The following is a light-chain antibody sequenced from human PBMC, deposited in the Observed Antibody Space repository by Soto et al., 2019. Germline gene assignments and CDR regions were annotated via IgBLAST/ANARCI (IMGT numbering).Light chain of an antibody. Sequence: AIHLTQSPSSLSASVGDRVTITCRASQAIRSALAWYQQKPGKPPKFLIYDASTLESGVPSRFSGSGSGTDFTLTISNLQPEDFATYYCQQFNDYPLTFGGGTKLEVK. CDR2: DAS. V-gene: IGKV1D-13*01. J-gene: IGKJ4*01. CDR3: QQFNDYPLT. CDR1: QAIRSA.